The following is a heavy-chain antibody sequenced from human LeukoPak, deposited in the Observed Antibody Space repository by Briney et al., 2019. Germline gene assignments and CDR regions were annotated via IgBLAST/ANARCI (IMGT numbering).Heavy chain of an antibody. CDR1: GGTFSSYA. D-gene: IGHD3-22*01. J-gene: IGHJ4*02. CDR2: IIPIFGTA. V-gene: IGHV1-69*05. Sequence: SVKVSCKASGGTFSSYAISWVRQAPGQGLEWMGRIIPIFGTANYAQKFQGRVTITTDESTSTAYMELSSLRSEDTAVYYCARGRHYYDSRGYSFWFDYWGQGTLVTVSS. CDR3: ARGRHYYDSRGYSFWFDY.